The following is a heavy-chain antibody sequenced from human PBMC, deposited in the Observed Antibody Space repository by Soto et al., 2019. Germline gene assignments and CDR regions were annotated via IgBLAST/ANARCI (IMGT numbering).Heavy chain of an antibody. V-gene: IGHV3-73*01. D-gene: IGHD1-1*01. CDR2: IRSKANSYAT. J-gene: IGHJ3*02. Sequence: GGSLRLSCAASGFTFSGSAMHWVRQASGKGLEWVGRIRSKANSYATAYAASVKGRFTISRDDSKNTAYLQMNSLKTEDTAVYYCTSSNLENGIYDAFDIWGQGTMVSVSS. CDR1: GFTFSGSA. CDR3: TSSNLENGIYDAFDI.